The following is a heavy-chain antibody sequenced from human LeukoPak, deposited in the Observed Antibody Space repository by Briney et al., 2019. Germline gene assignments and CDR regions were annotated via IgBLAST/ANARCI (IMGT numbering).Heavy chain of an antibody. V-gene: IGHV3-21*01. CDR2: ISSSSSYI. J-gene: IGHJ4*02. CDR3: ARSGPTYGSGSYVHVY. Sequence: PGGSLRLSCAASGFTFSSYSINWVRQAPGKGLEWVSSISSSSSYIYYADSVKGRFTISRDNAKNSLYLQMNSLRAEDTAVYYCARSGPTYGSGSYVHVYWGQRTLVTVSS. D-gene: IGHD3-10*01. CDR1: GFTFSSYS.